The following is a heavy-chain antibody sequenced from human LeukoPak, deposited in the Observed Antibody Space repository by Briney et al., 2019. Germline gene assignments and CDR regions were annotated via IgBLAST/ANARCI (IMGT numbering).Heavy chain of an antibody. CDR3: AKELRPTDS. CDR2: ISASGGRT. Sequence: GGSLRLSCAASGFTFSTSAMSWVREAPGKRLEWVSAISASGGRTYYADSVKGRFTISRDVSKNTLYLQMNSLRAEDTDVYYCAKELRPTDSWGQGTLVTVSS. CDR1: GFTFSTSA. V-gene: IGHV3-23*01. D-gene: IGHD2-21*01. J-gene: IGHJ5*01.